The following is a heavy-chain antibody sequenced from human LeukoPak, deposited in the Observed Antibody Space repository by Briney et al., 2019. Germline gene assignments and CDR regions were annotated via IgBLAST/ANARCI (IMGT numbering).Heavy chain of an antibody. V-gene: IGHV4-31*03. J-gene: IGHJ3*02. CDR1: GGSIASDNYF. CDR3: AREVNEPASADAFDI. Sequence: SETLSLTCTVSGGSIASDNYFWSWIRQHPEKGLEWIGYIFYSGTTYYNPSLKSRVTISVDTSKNQFSLKLNSVIAADTAVYYCAREVNEPASADAFDIWGQGTMVTVSS. CDR2: IFYSGTT. D-gene: IGHD2-2*01.